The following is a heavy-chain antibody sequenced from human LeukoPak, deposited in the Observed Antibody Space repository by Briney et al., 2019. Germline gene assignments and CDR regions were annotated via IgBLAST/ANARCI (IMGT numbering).Heavy chain of an antibody. CDR1: GGSISSYY. Sequence: SETLSLTCTGSGGSISSYYWSWIRQPPGKGLEWIGYIYYSGSTNYNPSLKSRVTISVDTSKNQFSLKLSSVTAADTAAYYCARGWSSSHYYFDYWGQGTLVTVSS. V-gene: IGHV4-59*08. CDR3: ARGWSSSHYYFDY. D-gene: IGHD6-13*01. J-gene: IGHJ4*02. CDR2: IYYSGST.